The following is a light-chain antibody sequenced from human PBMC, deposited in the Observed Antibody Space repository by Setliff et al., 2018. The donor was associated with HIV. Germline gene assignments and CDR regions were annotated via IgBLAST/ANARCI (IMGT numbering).Light chain of an antibody. CDR2: NNY. CDR1: SSNIGVNV. Sequence: QSVLSQPPSASGTPGQSVTISCSGSSSNIGVNVVNWYQHLPGTSPKLLIYNNYQRPSGVPDRFSGSKSGSSGSLAISGLQSEDEGDYFCQSYDNGLGGGKVFGTGTKGTVL. J-gene: IGLJ1*01. V-gene: IGLV1-44*01. CDR3: QSYDNGLGGGKV.